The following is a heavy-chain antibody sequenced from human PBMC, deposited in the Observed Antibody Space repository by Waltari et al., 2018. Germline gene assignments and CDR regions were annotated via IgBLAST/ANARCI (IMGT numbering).Heavy chain of an antibody. CDR1: GYSISSGYY. Sequence: QVQLQESGPGLVKPSETLSLTCAVSGYSISSGYYWGWIRQPPGKGLEWIGSIYHSGSTYSNPSLKSRVTISVDTSKNQFSLKLSSVTAADTAVYYCARSYSGSYSWFDPWGQGTLVTVSS. D-gene: IGHD1-26*01. CDR3: ARSYSGSYSWFDP. V-gene: IGHV4-38-2*01. CDR2: IYHSGST. J-gene: IGHJ5*02.